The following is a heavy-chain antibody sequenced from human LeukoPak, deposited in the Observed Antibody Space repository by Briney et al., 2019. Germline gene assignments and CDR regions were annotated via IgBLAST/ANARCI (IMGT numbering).Heavy chain of an antibody. V-gene: IGHV3-64*01. CDR1: GFTFSSFA. Sequence: PGGSLRLSCAASGFTFSSFAMHWVRQAPGKGLEYVSAISTNEVTTYYANSVKGRFTISRDNSKNTLYLQMGSLRAEDMAVYYCARGGVYCSSTSCYSYYYHMDVWGKGTTVTVSS. J-gene: IGHJ6*03. D-gene: IGHD2-2*02. CDR3: ARGGVYCSSTSCYSYYYHMDV. CDR2: ISTNEVTT.